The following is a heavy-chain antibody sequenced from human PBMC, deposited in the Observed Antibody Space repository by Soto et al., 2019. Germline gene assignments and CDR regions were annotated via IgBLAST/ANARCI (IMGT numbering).Heavy chain of an antibody. V-gene: IGHV4-4*07. J-gene: IGHJ5*02. Sequence: PSETLSLTCTVSGGSITNYYWSWIRQPAGKGLEWIGRIYTKERTNYNLSFRNRVTMSVDTSKDQFSLKLDAVTAADTAVYYCARDDYKDGGNNWFDPWGQGTLVTVSS. D-gene: IGHD3-16*01. CDR3: ARDDYKDGGNNWFDP. CDR1: GGSITNYY. CDR2: IYTKERT.